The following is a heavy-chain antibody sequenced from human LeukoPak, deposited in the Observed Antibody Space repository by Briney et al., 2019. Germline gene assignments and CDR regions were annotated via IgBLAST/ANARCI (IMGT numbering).Heavy chain of an antibody. J-gene: IGHJ3*02. V-gene: IGHV3-48*03. CDR1: GFTFSSYE. Sequence: QPGGSLRLSCAASGFTFSSYEMNWVRQAPGKGLEWVSYISSSGSTICYADSVKGRFTISRDNSKNTLYLQMNSLRAEDTAVYYCARARSDAFDIWGQGTMVTVSS. CDR2: ISSSGSTI. CDR3: ARARSDAFDI.